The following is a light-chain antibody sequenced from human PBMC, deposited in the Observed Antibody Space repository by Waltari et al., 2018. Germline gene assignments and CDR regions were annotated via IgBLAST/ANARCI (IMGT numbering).Light chain of an antibody. V-gene: IGKV4-1*01. J-gene: IGKJ2*01. CDR1: QSVFYSSYNKND. CDR2: WAS. Sequence: DIVMTQSPDSLSVSLGERATINCKSSQSVFYSSYNKNDLAWYQQKPGQPPKLLISWASTRESGVPDRFSGSGSGTDFTLTISSPQAEDVAVYYCHQYYSIPYTFGQGTKLEVK. CDR3: HQYYSIPYT.